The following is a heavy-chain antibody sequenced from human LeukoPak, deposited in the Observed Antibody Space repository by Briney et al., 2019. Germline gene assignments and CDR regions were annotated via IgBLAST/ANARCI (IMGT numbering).Heavy chain of an antibody. Sequence: SETLSLTCAVYGGSFSGYYWSWIRQPPGKGLEWIGEINHSGSTNYNPSLKSRVTISVDTSKNQFSLKLSSVTAADTAVYYCARQRHYYYGWGPFRARAFDIGAKGKMVTVSS. CDR1: GGSFSGYY. CDR2: INHSGST. D-gene: IGHD3-10*01. V-gene: IGHV4-34*01. CDR3: ARQRHYYYGWGPFRARAFDI. J-gene: IGHJ3*02.